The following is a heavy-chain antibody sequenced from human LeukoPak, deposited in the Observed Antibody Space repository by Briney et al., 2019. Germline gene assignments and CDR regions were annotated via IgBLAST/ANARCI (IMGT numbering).Heavy chain of an antibody. CDR1: GYTFTGYY. J-gene: IGHJ6*03. V-gene: IGHV1-2*02. CDR3: ARDGGPYYYYYMDV. D-gene: IGHD2-15*01. Sequence: GASVKVSCKASGYTFTGYYMHWVRQAPGQGLEWMGWINPNSGGTNYAQKFQGRVTMTRDTSISTAYMELSRLRSDDTAVYYCARDGGPYYYYYMDVWGKGTTVTVSS. CDR2: INPNSGGT.